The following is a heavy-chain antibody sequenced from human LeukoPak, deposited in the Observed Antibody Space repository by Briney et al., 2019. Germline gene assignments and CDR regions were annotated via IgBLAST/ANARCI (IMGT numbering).Heavy chain of an antibody. J-gene: IGHJ3*02. Sequence: PGGSLRLSCVASGFTVSSNYMSWVRQAPGKGLEWVSLIYSGGSTYYADSVKGRFTFSRDNSKNTLYLQMNSLRAEDTAVYYCARSLSALDIWGQGTMVTVSS. CDR2: IYSGGST. V-gene: IGHV3-66*02. CDR1: GFTVSSNY. CDR3: ARSLSALDI.